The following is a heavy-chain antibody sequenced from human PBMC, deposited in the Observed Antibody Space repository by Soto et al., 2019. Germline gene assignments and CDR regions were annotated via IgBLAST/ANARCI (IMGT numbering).Heavy chain of an antibody. CDR2: ISHTGNT. CDR3: ARLDTVIDYFDY. V-gene: IGHV4-30-2*01. CDR1: GASISSSGYS. J-gene: IGHJ4*02. D-gene: IGHD5-18*01. Sequence: QLHLQASGSGLVKPSQTLSLTCAVSGASISSSGYSWSWIRQPPGEGLEWIGHISHTGNTYSNPSLKTRVTMSVDRSKKQFSLELNSVTAADTAVYYCARLDTVIDYFDYWGQGTLVPVSS.